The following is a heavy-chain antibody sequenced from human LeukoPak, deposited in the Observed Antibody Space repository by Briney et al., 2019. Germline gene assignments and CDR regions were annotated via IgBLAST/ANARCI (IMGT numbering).Heavy chain of an antibody. CDR1: GFTFDDYA. CDR2: ISWDSGSL. J-gene: IGHJ6*04. V-gene: IGHV3-9*01. CDR3: AELGITMIGGV. D-gene: IGHD3-10*02. Sequence: GGSLRLSCAASGFTFDDYAMHWVRHAPGKGLEWISGISWDSGSLGYADSVKGRFTISRDNAKNSLYLQMNSLRAEDTAVYYCAELGITMIGGVWGKGTTVTISS.